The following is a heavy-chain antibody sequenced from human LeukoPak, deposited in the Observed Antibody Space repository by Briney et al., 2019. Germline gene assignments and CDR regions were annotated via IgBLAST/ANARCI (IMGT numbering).Heavy chain of an antibody. J-gene: IGHJ6*03. V-gene: IGHV5-51*01. Sequence: ESLKISCKGSGYSFISYWIGWVRQMPGKGLEWMGIIYPGDSDTRYSPSFQGQVTISADKSISTAYLQWSSLKASDTAMYYCARTNTYYYDSSGNYYYYYYMDVWGKGTTVTVSS. CDR2: IYPGDSDT. CDR3: ARTNTYYYDSSGNYYYYYYMDV. D-gene: IGHD3-22*01. CDR1: GYSFISYW.